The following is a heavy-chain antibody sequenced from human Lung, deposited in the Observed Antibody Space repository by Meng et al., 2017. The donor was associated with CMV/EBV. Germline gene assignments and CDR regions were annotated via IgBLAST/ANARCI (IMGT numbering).Heavy chain of an antibody. V-gene: IGHV1-2*02. CDR1: GYSFTGGYY. CDR3: ARGPTVTRFDY. CDR2: INTKRGGP. Sequence: ASVXVSXKGSGYSFTGGYYMHWVRQAPGQGLEWLGWINTKRGGPNYGEKFQGRVTMTRDTSMSTVYMEVSRLIPDDTAVYYCARGPTVTRFDYWGQGTLVTVSS. J-gene: IGHJ4*02. D-gene: IGHD4-11*01.